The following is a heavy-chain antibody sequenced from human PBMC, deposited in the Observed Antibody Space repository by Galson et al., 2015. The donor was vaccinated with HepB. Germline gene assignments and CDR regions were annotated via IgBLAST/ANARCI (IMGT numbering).Heavy chain of an antibody. CDR2: ICPDDSDT. D-gene: IGHD4-17*01. CDR3: ARWGGGDADGLDV. Sequence: QSGAEVKKPGESLRISCQGSGYIFSIYWIGWVRQLPGKGLEWIGMICPDDSDTKHNSAFQGQVTMSVDKSTATAYLQWSSLQASDTAMYYCARWGGGDADGLDVWGQGTTVTVSS. V-gene: IGHV5-51*03. CDR1: GYIFSIYW. J-gene: IGHJ6*02.